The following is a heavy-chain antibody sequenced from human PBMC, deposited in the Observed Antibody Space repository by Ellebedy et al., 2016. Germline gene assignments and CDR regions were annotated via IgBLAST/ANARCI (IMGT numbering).Heavy chain of an antibody. Sequence: SETLSLTCNVSGYSITTAYYWGWIRQPPGKGLEWIGNLFHTGPTYYNPSLKSRVALSVDTSKNQFSLTMTSVTAADTAIYYCGREGDFGGNFWGPGILVTVSP. CDR2: LFHTGPT. J-gene: IGHJ4*02. CDR3: GREGDFGGNF. D-gene: IGHD4-23*01. CDR1: GYSITTAYY. V-gene: IGHV4-38-2*02.